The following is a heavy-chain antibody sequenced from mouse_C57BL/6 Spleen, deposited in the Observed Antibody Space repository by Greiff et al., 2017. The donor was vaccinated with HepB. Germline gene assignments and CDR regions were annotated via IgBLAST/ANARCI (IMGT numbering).Heavy chain of an antibody. D-gene: IGHD1-1*01. CDR2: IWTGGGT. J-gene: IGHJ4*01. CDR1: GFSLTSYA. Sequence: VQRVESGPGLVAPSQSLSITCTVSGFSLTSYAISWVRQPPGKGLEWLGVIWTGGGTNYNSALKSRLSISKDNSKSQVFLKMNSLQTDDTARYYCARWAVVGRPHYAMDYWGQGTSVTVSS. CDR3: ARWAVVGRPHYAMDY. V-gene: IGHV2-9-1*01.